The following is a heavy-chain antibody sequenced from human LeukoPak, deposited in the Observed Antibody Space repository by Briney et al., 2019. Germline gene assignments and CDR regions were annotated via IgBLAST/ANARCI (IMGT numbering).Heavy chain of an antibody. Sequence: GGSLRLSCAASGFTFDDHGMSWVRQAPGKGLEWVSGINWNGGSTGYADSVKGRFTISRDNAKNSLYLQMNSLRAEDTAVYYCARDRDGYCSSTSCYTIDYWGQGTLVTVSS. CDR1: GFTFDDHG. CDR2: INWNGGST. V-gene: IGHV3-20*04. J-gene: IGHJ4*02. CDR3: ARDRDGYCSSTSCYTIDY. D-gene: IGHD2-2*02.